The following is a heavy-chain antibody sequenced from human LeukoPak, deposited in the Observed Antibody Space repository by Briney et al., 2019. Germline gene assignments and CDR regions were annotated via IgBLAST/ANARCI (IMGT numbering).Heavy chain of an antibody. Sequence: SETLSLTCSVSGGSISSSSYYWGWIRQPPGKGLEWIGSIYYSGSTYYNPSLKSRVTISVDTSKNQFSLKLSSVTAADTALYYCARARWGLEYYFDFWGQGTLVTVSS. CDR2: IYYSGST. J-gene: IGHJ4*02. CDR3: ARARWGLEYYFDF. D-gene: IGHD3-3*01. V-gene: IGHV4-39*01. CDR1: GGSISSSSYY.